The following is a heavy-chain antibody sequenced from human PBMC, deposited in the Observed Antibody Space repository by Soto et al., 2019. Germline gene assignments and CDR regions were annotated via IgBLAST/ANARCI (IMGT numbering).Heavy chain of an antibody. CDR1: GGTFSSYA. CDR3: ARGSSMIVEATAEFDP. J-gene: IGHJ5*02. CDR2: IIPIFGTA. V-gene: IGHV1-69*13. D-gene: IGHD3-22*01. Sequence: SVKVSCKASGGTFSSYAISWVRQAPGQGLEWMGGIIPIFGTANYAQKFQGRVTITADESTSTAYMELSSLRSEDTAVYYCARGSSMIVEATAEFDPWGQGTLVTVSS.